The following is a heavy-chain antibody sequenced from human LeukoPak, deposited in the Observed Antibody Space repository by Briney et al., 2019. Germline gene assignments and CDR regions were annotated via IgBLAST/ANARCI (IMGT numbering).Heavy chain of an antibody. CDR1: WGYISSGGYY. V-gene: IGHV4-31*03. D-gene: IGHD5-18*01. J-gene: IGHJ5*02. CDR3: ARGAMGGANWFDP. CDR2: IHYNGNT. Sequence: PSQTLSLTCTVSWGYISSGGYYWSWIRQHPGKGLEWIGYIHYNGNTYYNPSLKSRVTIPVDTSKNQFSLKLSSVTAADTAVFYCARGAMGGANWFDPWGQGTLVTVSS.